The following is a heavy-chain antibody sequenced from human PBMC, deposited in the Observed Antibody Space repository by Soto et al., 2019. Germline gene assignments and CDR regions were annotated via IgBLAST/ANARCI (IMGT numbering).Heavy chain of an antibody. J-gene: IGHJ3*02. V-gene: IGHV3-23*01. CDR3: AKDRPVVPAAPGAFDI. CDR1: GFTFSSYA. CDR2: ISGSGGST. D-gene: IGHD2-2*01. Sequence: PGGSLRLSCAASGFTFSSYAMSWVRQAPGKGLEWVSAISGSGGSTYYADSVKGRFTISRDNSKNTLYLQMNSLRAEDTAVYYCAKDRPVVPAAPGAFDIWGQGTMVTVSS.